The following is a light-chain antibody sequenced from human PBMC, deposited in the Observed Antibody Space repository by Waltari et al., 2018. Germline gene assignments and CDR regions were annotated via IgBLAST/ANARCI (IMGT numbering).Light chain of an antibody. CDR3: CSYAGSKFYV. Sequence: QSALTQPASVSGSPGQSITISCPGTSSDVGTYNLVSWYQQNPGKGPNLMIYEVTKRPSGVSDRFSGSKSGNTASLTISGLQAEDEAEYYCCSYAGSKFYVFGTGTKVTVL. CDR2: EVT. J-gene: IGLJ1*01. CDR1: SSDVGTYNL. V-gene: IGLV2-23*02.